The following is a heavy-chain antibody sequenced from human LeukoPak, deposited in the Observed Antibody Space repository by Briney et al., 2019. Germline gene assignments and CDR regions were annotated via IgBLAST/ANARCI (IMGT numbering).Heavy chain of an antibody. Sequence: SVKVSCKASGGTFSSYAISWVRQAPGQGLEWMGRIIPILGIANYAQKFQGRVTITADKSTNTAYMELSSLRSEDTAVYYCARDLTFLDSYYYGSGSGQGAFDIWSQGTMVTVSS. J-gene: IGHJ3*02. CDR1: GGTFSSYA. CDR2: IIPILGIA. V-gene: IGHV1-69*04. CDR3: ARDLTFLDSYYYGSGSGQGAFDI. D-gene: IGHD3-10*01.